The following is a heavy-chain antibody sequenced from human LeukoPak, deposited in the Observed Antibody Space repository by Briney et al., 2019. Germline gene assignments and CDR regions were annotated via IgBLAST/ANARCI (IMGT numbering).Heavy chain of an antibody. CDR2: INAGNGNT. J-gene: IGHJ4*02. Sequence: ASVKVSCKAPGYAFTSYAMHWVRQAPGQRLEWMGWINAGNGNTKYSQKFQGRVTITRDTSASTAYMELSSLRSEDTAVYYCARDSHTYHSYLDYWGQGTLVTVSS. V-gene: IGHV1-3*01. CDR1: GYAFTSYA. CDR3: ARDSHTYHSYLDY.